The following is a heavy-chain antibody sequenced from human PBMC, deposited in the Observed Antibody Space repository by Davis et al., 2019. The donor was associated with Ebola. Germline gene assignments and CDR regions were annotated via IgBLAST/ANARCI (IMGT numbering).Heavy chain of an antibody. J-gene: IGHJ4*02. CDR2: ISDSSYYI. D-gene: IGHD5-18*01. Sequence: GESLKISCVASGFTFSAYSMNWVRQAPGKGLERVSSISDSSYYIYYSDSMKGRFTISRDNAKNSLYLQMNSLRAEDTAVYYCARVDTAMGKDYWGQGTLVTVSS. CDR3: ARVDTAMGKDY. CDR1: GFTFSAYS. V-gene: IGHV3-21*04.